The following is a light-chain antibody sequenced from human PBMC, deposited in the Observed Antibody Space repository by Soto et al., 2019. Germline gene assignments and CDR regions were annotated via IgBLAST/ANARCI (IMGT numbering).Light chain of an antibody. V-gene: IGKV1-39*01. CDR3: QQSYSPPRT. J-gene: IGKJ1*01. CDR1: QSIANL. CDR2: GAS. Sequence: DIQMTQSPSSLSASVGDRVTITCRASQSIANLLNWYQQKPGEAPKLLIYGASTLQSGVPSRFSGSGSGTDFALTINSLQPEDCATYYCQQSYSPPRTFGHGTKVDIK.